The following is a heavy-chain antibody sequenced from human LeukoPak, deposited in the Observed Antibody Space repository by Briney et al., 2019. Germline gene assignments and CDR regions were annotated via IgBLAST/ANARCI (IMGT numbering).Heavy chain of an antibody. J-gene: IGHJ4*02. V-gene: IGHV1-18*01. CDR3: ARGGDDIVVVVAATFFDS. D-gene: IGHD2-15*01. CDR1: GYTFTNYG. Sequence: GASVKVSCKASGYTFTNYGINWVRQAPGQGLERMGWISTYSGNTNHAQKFQDRVTMTTDTSTSTVYMELRSLRSDDTAVYYCARGGDDIVVVVAATFFDSWGQGTLVTVSS. CDR2: ISTYSGNT.